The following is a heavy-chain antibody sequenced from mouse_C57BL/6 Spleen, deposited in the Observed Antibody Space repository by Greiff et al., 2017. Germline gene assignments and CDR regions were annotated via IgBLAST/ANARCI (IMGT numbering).Heavy chain of an antibody. D-gene: IGHD1-1*01. CDR1: GFSLTSYG. V-gene: IGHV2-6*01. CDR3: ARINYYGSSYVAMDY. J-gene: IGHJ4*01. CDR2: IWGVGST. Sequence: VKLVESGPGLVAPSQSLSITCTVSGFSLTSYGVDWVRQSPGKGLEWLGVIWGVGSTNYNSALKSRLSISKDNSKSQVFLKMNSRQTDDTAMYYCARINYYGSSYVAMDYWGQGTSVTVSS.